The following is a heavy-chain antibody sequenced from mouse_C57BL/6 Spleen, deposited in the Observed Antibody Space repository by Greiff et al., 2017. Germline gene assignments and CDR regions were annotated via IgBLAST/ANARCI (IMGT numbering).Heavy chain of an antibody. V-gene: IGHV1-82*01. D-gene: IGHD1-1*01. J-gene: IGHJ1*03. CDR2: IYPGDGDT. CDR3: AKNCYGSSPGDWYFDV. CDR1: GYAFSSSW. Sequence: QVQLQQSGPELVKPGASVKISCKASGYAFSSSWMNWVKQRPGKGLEWIGRIYPGDGDTNYNGKFKGQATLTADKSSSTAYMQLSSLTSEDSAVYFCAKNCYGSSPGDWYFDVWGTGTTVTVSS.